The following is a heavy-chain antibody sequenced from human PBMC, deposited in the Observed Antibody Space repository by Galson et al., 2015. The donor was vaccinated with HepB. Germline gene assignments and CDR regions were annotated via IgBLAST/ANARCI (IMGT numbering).Heavy chain of an antibody. D-gene: IGHD3-9*01. CDR2: IKQDGSEE. V-gene: IGHV3-7*01. Sequence: SLRLSCAVSGFTFSTYWMSWVRQAPGKGLEWVANIKQDGSEEYYVDSVKGRFTISRDNAKNSMYLQMNSLRAEDTAVYYCARDVPYYDFLTGYSAWGYYFDYWGQGTLVTVSS. CDR3: ARDVPYYDFLTGYSAWGYYFDY. CDR1: GFTFSTYW. J-gene: IGHJ4*02.